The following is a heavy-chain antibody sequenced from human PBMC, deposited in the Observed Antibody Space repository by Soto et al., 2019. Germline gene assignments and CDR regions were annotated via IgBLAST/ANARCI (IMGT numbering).Heavy chain of an antibody. CDR2: IYHSGST. V-gene: IGHV4-30-2*01. CDR1: GGSINSRTYS. D-gene: IGHD3-3*01. CDR3: ARAQIGYYDFWSGYYGHFDY. Sequence: SETLSLTCAVSGGSINSRTYSWNWIRQPPGKGLEWIGYIYHSGSTYYNPSLKSRVTISVDRSKNQFSPKLSSVTAADTAVYYCARAQIGYYDFWSGYYGHFDYWGQGTLVTVSS. J-gene: IGHJ4*02.